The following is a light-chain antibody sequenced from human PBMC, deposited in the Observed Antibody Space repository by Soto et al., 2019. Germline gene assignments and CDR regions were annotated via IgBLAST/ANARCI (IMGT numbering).Light chain of an antibody. Sequence: DIRMTQSPSTLSASVGDRVTITCRASQSISSWLAWYQQKPGKAPKLLIYDASSLESGVPSRFSGSGSGTEFTLTISSLQPDDFATYSCQQYNSYSWTFGQGTKVEIK. CDR2: DAS. CDR1: QSISSW. CDR3: QQYNSYSWT. V-gene: IGKV1-5*01. J-gene: IGKJ1*01.